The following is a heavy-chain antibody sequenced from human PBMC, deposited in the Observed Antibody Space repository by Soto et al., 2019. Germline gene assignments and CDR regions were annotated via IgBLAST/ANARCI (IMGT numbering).Heavy chain of an antibody. J-gene: IGHJ6*02. CDR3: ARATSRSAAGNYYYYGMDV. Sequence: SETLSLTCTVSGGSISIGGYYWSWIRQHPGKGLEWIGYIYYSGSTYYNPSLKSRVTISVDTSKNQFSLKLSSVTAADTAVYYCARATSRSAAGNYYYYGMDVWGQGTTVTVSS. CDR1: GGSISIGGYY. CDR2: IYYSGST. D-gene: IGHD6-13*01. V-gene: IGHV4-31*03.